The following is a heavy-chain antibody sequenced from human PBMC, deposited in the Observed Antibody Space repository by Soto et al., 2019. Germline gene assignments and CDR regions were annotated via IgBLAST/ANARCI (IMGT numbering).Heavy chain of an antibody. CDR1: GDSISSGGYS. D-gene: IGHD3-16*02. CDR3: AGLQSMRLSGLDP. J-gene: IGHJ5*02. CDR2: IYYSGST. V-gene: IGHV4-30-2*05. Sequence: PSETLSLTCAVSGDSISSGGYSWNWIRQPPGKGLEWIGYIYYSGSTYYNPSLKSRVTISVDTSKNQFSLKLSSVTAADTAVYYCAGLQSMRLSGLDPWGQGTLVTVSS.